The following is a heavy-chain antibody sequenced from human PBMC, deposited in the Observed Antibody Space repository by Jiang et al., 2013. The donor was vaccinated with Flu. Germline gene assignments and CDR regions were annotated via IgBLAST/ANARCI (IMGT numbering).Heavy chain of an antibody. Sequence: KPGASVKVSCKASGYTFTSYAMHWVRQAPGQRLEWMGWINAGNGNTKYSQKFQGRVTITRDTSASTAYMELSSLRSEDTAVYYCARGNYGDYAYGNAFDIWGQGTMVTVSS. CDR1: GYTFTSYA. D-gene: IGHD4-17*01. CDR3: ARGNYGDYAYGNAFDI. CDR2: INAGNGNT. J-gene: IGHJ3*02. V-gene: IGHV1-3*01.